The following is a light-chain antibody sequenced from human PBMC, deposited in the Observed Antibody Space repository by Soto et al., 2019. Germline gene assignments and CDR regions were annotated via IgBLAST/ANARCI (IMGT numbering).Light chain of an antibody. J-gene: IGLJ3*02. V-gene: IGLV1-51*01. Sequence: QSVLTQPPSVSAAPGQKVTISCSGSSSNIGKYHVSWYHQVPGTAPKLLIHDTSERPSGIPDRFSGSKSGTSATLGITGLQTGDEADYYCGTWDSSLGAEVFGGGTKLTVL. CDR3: GTWDSSLGAEV. CDR2: DTS. CDR1: SSNIGKYH.